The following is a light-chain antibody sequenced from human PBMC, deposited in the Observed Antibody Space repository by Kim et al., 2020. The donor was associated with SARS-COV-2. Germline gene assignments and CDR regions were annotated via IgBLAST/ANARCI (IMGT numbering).Light chain of an antibody. CDR1: QRVGRH. V-gene: IGKV3-15*01. CDR3: QQYNNWPPLT. Sequence: PADTPTLSTRARQRVGRHFACYQHNPGQAPRLVIYGASTRDTGVPARFSGSGYGTEFTLTLSSRQSEDFAVYYCQQYNNWPPLTFGPGTTVDIK. CDR2: GAS. J-gene: IGKJ3*01.